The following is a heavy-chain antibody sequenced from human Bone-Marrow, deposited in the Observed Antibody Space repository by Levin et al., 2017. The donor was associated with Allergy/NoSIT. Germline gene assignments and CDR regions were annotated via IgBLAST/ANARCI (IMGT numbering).Heavy chain of an antibody. CDR1: GGSFSGYN. CDR3: ARALSSCYFDY. V-gene: IGHV4-34*01. Sequence: SQTLSLTCSIYGGSFSGYNWSWIRQSAGKGLEWIGEIYQGGSSNYNPSFESRVSMSLDTSNNHLSWKLTSVSAADTAVYYCARALSSCYFDYWGPGTVVSVSS. J-gene: IGHJ4*02. CDR2: IYQGGSS.